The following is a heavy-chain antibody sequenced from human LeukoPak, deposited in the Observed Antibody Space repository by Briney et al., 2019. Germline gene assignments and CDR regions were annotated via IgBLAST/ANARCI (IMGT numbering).Heavy chain of an antibody. Sequence: ESGPTLVKPKQTLTLRCTLSGFSLSTRGAGVGWIRQPPGKALEWLALIYWVDDKPYSPSLKSRLTITKDTSKTQVVLTMTTMDPVDTAPYYCPPRSYYFDSWGQGTLVTVSS. V-gene: IGHV2-5*02. CDR3: PPRSYYFDS. D-gene: IGHD6-19*01. J-gene: IGHJ4*02. CDR2: IYWVDDK. CDR1: GFSLSTRGAG.